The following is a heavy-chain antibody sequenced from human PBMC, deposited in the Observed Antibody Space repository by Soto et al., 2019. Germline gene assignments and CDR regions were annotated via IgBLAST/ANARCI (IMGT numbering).Heavy chain of an antibody. V-gene: IGHV3-30-3*01. CDR3: ARHRDGGTYTYIDH. CDR2: ISFDGTTK. D-gene: IGHD3-10*01. Sequence: PGGSLRLSCAASGFTFTAFGLHCVRQAPGKGLEWVGLISFDGTTKYFADSVRGRFTISRDNSKNMLFLQLNSLRVEDTAVYYCARHRDGGTYTYIDHWGPGTLVTVSS. J-gene: IGHJ4*02. CDR1: GFTFTAFG.